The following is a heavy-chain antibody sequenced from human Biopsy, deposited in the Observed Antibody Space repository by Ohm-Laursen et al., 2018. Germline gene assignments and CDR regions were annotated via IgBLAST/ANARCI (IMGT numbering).Heavy chain of an antibody. CDR3: ARDYDTSGYYYVS. D-gene: IGHD3-22*01. CDR1: GGPIDSYY. Sequence: TLSLTCSVSGGPIDSYYWSWIRQPPGKGLEWIGSIFYRGSTHYKPSLKSRVNISVDTSKNQFSLKLNSVTAADTAVYYCARDYDTSGYYYVSWGQGTLVTVSS. J-gene: IGHJ5*02. V-gene: IGHV4-39*01. CDR2: IFYRGST.